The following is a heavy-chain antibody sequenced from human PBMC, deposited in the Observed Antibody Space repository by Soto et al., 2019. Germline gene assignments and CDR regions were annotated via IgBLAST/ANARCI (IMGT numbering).Heavy chain of an antibody. CDR1: GGSINSGDYY. J-gene: IGHJ3*02. D-gene: IGHD3-22*01. CDR2: IYYSGST. Sequence: QVQLQESGPGLVKPSQTLSLTCTVSGGSINSGDYYWSWIRQPPGKGLEWIGYIYYSGSTYYNPSLKSRITTSVDTSKNQFSLKLSSVTAADTAVYYCARDWYYSDSTGYYHDVFDIWGQGTMVTVSS. V-gene: IGHV4-30-4*01. CDR3: ARDWYYSDSTGYYHDVFDI.